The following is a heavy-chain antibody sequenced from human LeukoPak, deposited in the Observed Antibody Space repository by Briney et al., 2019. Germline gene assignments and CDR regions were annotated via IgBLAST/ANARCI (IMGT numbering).Heavy chain of an antibody. CDR2: ISFGGGHI. J-gene: IGHJ6*02. CDR1: RFTFSSYS. CDR3: ARIVLTPPYGMDV. V-gene: IGHV3-21*01. Sequence: PGGSLRLSCVASRFTFSSYSMTWVRRAPGTGLEWVSSISFGGGHIFYTDSVKGRFTIFRDDSKNSLYLEMNSLRAEDTAVYFCARIVLTPPYGMDVWGQGTPVTVSS. D-gene: IGHD2/OR15-2a*01.